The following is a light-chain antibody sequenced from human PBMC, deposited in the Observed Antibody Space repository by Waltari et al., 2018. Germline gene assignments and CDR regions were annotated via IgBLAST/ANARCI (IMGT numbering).Light chain of an antibody. CDR2: DAS. CDR1: QSVTRA. Sequence: EIVLTQSPGTLSLSPGESDTLSCRTSQSVTRALAWYQEKPGQAPRLLICDASNRATCIPDRFSGSGSGTDFSLTISSLEPEDCAVYYCQHYLRLPVTFGQGTKVEVK. J-gene: IGKJ1*01. CDR3: QHYLRLPVT. V-gene: IGKV3-20*01.